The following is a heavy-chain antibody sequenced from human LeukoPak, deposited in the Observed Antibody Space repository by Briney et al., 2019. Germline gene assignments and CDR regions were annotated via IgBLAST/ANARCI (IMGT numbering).Heavy chain of an antibody. CDR2: ISSSGSTI. Sequence: GGSLRLSCAASGFTFSSYEMNWVRQAPGKGLVWVSYISSSGSTIYYADSVKGRFTVSRDNAKNSLYLQMNSLRAEDTAIYYCARDNYSGSRYFDHWGQGTLVTVSS. CDR3: ARDNYSGSRYFDH. CDR1: GFTFSSYE. V-gene: IGHV3-48*03. J-gene: IGHJ4*02. D-gene: IGHD1-26*01.